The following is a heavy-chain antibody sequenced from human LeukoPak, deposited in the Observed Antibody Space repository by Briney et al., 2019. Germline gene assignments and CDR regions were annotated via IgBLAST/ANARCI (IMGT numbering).Heavy chain of an antibody. CDR3: ARVAYSGYDYMGAHFDD. J-gene: IGHJ4*02. V-gene: IGHV3-21*01. CDR1: GFTLSSYS. D-gene: IGHD5-12*01. Sequence: GGSLRLSCAASGFTLSSYSMKWVRQAPGKGLEWVSSISSSSSYIYYADSVKGRFTISRDNAKNSLYLQMNSLRAEDTAVYYCARVAYSGYDYMGAHFDDWGQGTLVTVSS. CDR2: ISSSSSYI.